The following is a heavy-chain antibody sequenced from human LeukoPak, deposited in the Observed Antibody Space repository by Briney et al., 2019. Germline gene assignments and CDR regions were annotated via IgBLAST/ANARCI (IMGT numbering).Heavy chain of an antibody. CDR2: INHSGST. Sequence: SETLSLTCAVYGGSFSGYYWSWIRQPPGKGLEWIGEINHSGSTNYNPSLKSRVTISVDTSKNQFSLKLSSVTAADTAVYYCARVGRWYAEYYFDYWGQGTLVTVSS. J-gene: IGHJ4*02. CDR3: ARVGRWYAEYYFDY. V-gene: IGHV4-34*01. D-gene: IGHD2-2*01. CDR1: GGSFSGYY.